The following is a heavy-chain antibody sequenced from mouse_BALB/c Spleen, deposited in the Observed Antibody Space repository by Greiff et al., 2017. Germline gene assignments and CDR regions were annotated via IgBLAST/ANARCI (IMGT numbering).Heavy chain of an antibody. CDR1: GYAFSSSW. Sequence: QVQLQQSGPELVKPGASVKISCKASGYAFSSSWMNWVKQRPGKGLEWIGRIYPGDGDTNYNGKFKGKATLTADKSSSTAYMQLSSLTSVDSAVYSCARWGSSGYFDYWGQGTTLTVSS. CDR2: IYPGDGDT. D-gene: IGHD3-1*01. V-gene: IGHV1-82*01. J-gene: IGHJ2*01. CDR3: ARWGSSGYFDY.